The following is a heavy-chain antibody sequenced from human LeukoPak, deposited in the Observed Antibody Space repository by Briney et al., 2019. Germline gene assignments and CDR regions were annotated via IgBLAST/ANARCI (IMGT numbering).Heavy chain of an antibody. V-gene: IGHV3-23*01. CDR1: RFTFSSDA. D-gene: IGHD3-10*01. J-gene: IGHJ4*02. CDR3: AKQVGFGEFDY. CDR2: ISVSGGST. Sequence: GGALRLSCAPSRFTFSSDAMSWVPEAPGKGLEWVSAISVSGGSTYYADSVKSRCTISRDNPKNTLYLQMNSLRAEDTAVYYCAKQVGFGEFDYWGQGTLVTVSS.